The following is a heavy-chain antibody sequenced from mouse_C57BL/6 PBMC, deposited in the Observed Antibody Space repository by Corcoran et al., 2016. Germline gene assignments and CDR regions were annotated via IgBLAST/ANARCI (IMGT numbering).Heavy chain of an antibody. D-gene: IGHD2-4*01. V-gene: IGHV9-3*01. J-gene: IGHJ4*01. Sequence: QIQLVQSGPELKKPGETVKISCKASGYTFTTYGMSWVKQDPGKGLKWMGWINTYSGVPTYADDFKGRFAFSLETSASTAYLQINNLKNEDTATYFCARRYDYGGYYAMDYLGQGTSVTVSS. CDR1: GYTFTTYG. CDR3: ARRYDYGGYYAMDY. CDR2: INTYSGVP.